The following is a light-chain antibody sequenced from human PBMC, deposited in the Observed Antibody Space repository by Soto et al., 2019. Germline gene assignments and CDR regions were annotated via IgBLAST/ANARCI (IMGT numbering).Light chain of an antibody. V-gene: IGKV3-20*01. CDR2: AAS. CDR3: QHYGTSLLT. Sequence: EIVLTQSPGTLSLSPGERATLSCRASQSISSSYLAWYQQKPGQAPSLLIYAASRRATGIPERFSGSGSGTDFTLTISRLEPEDVAVYYCQHYGTSLLTFGGGTKVEIK. CDR1: QSISSSY. J-gene: IGKJ4*01.